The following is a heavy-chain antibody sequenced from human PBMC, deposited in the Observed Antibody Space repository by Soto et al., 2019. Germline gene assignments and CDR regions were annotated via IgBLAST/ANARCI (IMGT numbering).Heavy chain of an antibody. CDR1: GGTFSSYA. D-gene: IGHD1-7*01. CDR2: IIPIFGTA. CDR3: ARDRVFRGYNWNYVFDY. J-gene: IGHJ4*02. V-gene: IGHV1-69*01. Sequence: QVQLVQSGAEVKKPGSSVKVSCKASGGTFSSYAISWVRQAPGQGLEWMGGIIPIFGTANYAQKFQGRVTITADESTSTAYMELSSLRSEDTAVYYCARDRVFRGYNWNYVFDYWGQGTLVTVSS.